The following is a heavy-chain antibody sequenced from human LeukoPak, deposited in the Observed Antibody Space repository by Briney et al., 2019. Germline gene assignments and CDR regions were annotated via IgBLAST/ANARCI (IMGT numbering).Heavy chain of an antibody. V-gene: IGHV3-43*02. CDR3: AKGPHRREDIAVAGWDY. D-gene: IGHD6-19*01. Sequence: GGSLRLSCAASGFTFDDYAMHWVRQAPGKGLEWVSLISGDGGSTYYADSVKGRFTISRDNSKNSLYLQMNSLRTEDTALYYCAKGPHRREDIAVAGWDYWGQGTLVTVSS. CDR1: GFTFDDYA. CDR2: ISGDGGST. J-gene: IGHJ4*02.